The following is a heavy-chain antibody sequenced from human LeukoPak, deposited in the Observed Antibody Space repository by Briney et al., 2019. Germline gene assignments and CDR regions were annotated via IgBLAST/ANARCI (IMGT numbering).Heavy chain of an antibody. J-gene: IGHJ4*02. V-gene: IGHV3-23*01. Sequence: GGSLRLSCAASGFTFSSYAMSWVRQAPGKGLEWVSAISGSGGSTYYADSVKGRFTISRDSSKNTLYLQMNSLRAEDTAVCYCAKALITGTQFDYWGQGTLVTVSS. D-gene: IGHD1-20*01. CDR1: GFTFSSYA. CDR2: ISGSGGST. CDR3: AKALITGTQFDY.